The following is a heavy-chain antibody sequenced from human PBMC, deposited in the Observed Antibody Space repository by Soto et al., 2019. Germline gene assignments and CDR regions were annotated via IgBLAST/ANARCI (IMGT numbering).Heavy chain of an antibody. CDR2: IYPGDSAT. Sequence: PGESLKISCKGSGYTFTNYWIGWVRQLPGAGLEWMGIIYPGDSATRYSPSFQVHVTISADKSISTAYLQWSSLKASDTAKYYCARHSLIVSPLYVVDIWGQGTTVTVSS. D-gene: IGHD1-26*01. CDR3: ARHSLIVSPLYVVDI. J-gene: IGHJ6*02. V-gene: IGHV5-51*01. CDR1: GYTFTNYW.